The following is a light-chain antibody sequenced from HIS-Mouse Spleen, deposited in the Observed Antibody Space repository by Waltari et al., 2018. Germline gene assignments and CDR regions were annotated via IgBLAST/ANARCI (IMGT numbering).Light chain of an antibody. CDR2: DVS. CDR3: CSYAGSYTSYV. V-gene: IGLV2-11*01. Sequence: QSALTQPRSVSGSPGQSVTISCTGTSSDVGGYNYVSWYQQPPGKAPKRMIYDVSKRPSGVPDRCSGSKSGNTASLTSSGLQAEDEADYYCCSYAGSYTSYVFGTGTKVTVL. CDR1: SSDVGGYNY. J-gene: IGLJ1*01.